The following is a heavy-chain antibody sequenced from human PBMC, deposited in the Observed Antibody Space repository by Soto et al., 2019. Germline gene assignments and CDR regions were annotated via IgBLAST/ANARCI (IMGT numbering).Heavy chain of an antibody. V-gene: IGHV3-21*01. CDR3: AREGDDYGDYKRAFDI. CDR1: GFTFRSYS. CDR2: ISTTSSYI. Sequence: EVQLVESGGGLVKPGGSLRLSCEASGFTFRSYSMNWVRQAPGKGLEWVSSISTTSSYIYYGDSVMGRFTISRDNAKNSLFLQMNSLRAEDTAIYYCAREGDDYGDYKRAFDIWGQGTTVTVSS. D-gene: IGHD4-17*01. J-gene: IGHJ3*02.